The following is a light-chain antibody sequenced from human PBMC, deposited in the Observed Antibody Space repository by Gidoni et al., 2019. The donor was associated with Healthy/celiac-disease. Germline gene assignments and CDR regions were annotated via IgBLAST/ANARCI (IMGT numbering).Light chain of an antibody. CDR1: QGISSY. Sequence: DIQLPQSPSFLSASVGDRVTITCRASQGISSYLAWYQQKPGKAPKLLIYAASTLQSGVPARFSGSGSGTEFTLTISSLQPEDFATYYCQQLNSYPPWTFGQGTKVEIK. V-gene: IGKV1-9*01. CDR2: AAS. J-gene: IGKJ1*01. CDR3: QQLNSYPPWT.